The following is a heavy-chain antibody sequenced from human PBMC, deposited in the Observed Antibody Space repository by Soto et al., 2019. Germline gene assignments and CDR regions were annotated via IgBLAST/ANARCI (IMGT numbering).Heavy chain of an antibody. V-gene: IGHV4-4*02. CDR1: GGSISSTNW. J-gene: IGHJ6*02. CDR3: ARVVSPSGLDV. CDR2: AFHSGST. Sequence: QVQLQESGPGLVKPSGTLSLACAVSGGSISSTNWWSWVRQPPGKGLEWIGEAFHSGSTNYNPSLKSRVTISVDESKNHFSLNLRSVTAADTAVYYCARVVSPSGLDVWGQGTTVTVSS.